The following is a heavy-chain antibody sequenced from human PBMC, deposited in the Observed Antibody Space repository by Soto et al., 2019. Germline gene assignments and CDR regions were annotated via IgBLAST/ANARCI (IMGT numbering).Heavy chain of an antibody. D-gene: IGHD3-22*01. V-gene: IGHV3-30*03. CDR1: GFTFSHYG. Sequence: GGSLRLSCAASGFTFSHYGMHWVRQAPGEALEWVALISYDGSNKYYTDSVKGRFTISRDNSKNTLYLQMNSLRAEDTAVYYCARDRYYYDSSGYYSDYWGQGTLVTVSS. CDR2: ISYDGSNK. J-gene: IGHJ4*02. CDR3: ARDRYYYDSSGYYSDY.